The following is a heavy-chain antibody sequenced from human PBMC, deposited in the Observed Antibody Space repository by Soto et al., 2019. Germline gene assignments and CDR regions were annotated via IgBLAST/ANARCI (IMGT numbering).Heavy chain of an antibody. J-gene: IGHJ5*02. D-gene: IGHD6-19*01. V-gene: IGHV4-59*01. CDR2: VVHSATT. CDR3: ARGHYSSGWPIYH. Sequence: QVQLQESGPGLVKPSETLTLTCTVSGDSFSDYYWNWIRQVPGKGLEWIGFVVHSATTSYNPSLKTRVAISADTPKKQFSLRLTSVAAADTAIYYCARGHYSSGWPIYHCGQGILVTVSS. CDR1: GDSFSDYY.